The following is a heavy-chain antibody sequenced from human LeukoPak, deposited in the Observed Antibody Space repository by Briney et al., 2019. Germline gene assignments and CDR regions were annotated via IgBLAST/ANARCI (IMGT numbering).Heavy chain of an antibody. J-gene: IGHJ4*02. D-gene: IGHD3-10*01. Sequence: ASVKVSCKASGYTFTSYYMHWVRQAPGQGLEWMGIINPSGGSTSYAQKFQGRVTITADESTSTAYMELSSLRSEDTAVYYCARDLHYYGSGSYHFDYWGQGTLVTVSS. CDR1: GYTFTSYY. V-gene: IGHV1-46*01. CDR3: ARDLHYYGSGSYHFDY. CDR2: INPSGGST.